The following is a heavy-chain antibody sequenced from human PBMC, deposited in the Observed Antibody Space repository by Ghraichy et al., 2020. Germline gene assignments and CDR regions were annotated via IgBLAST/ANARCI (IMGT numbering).Heavy chain of an antibody. J-gene: IGHJ6*02. CDR1: GFTFSNAW. CDR2: IKSTTDGGTI. Sequence: GGSLRLSCAASGFTFSNAWIHWVRQTPGEGLEWVGRIKSTTDGGTIDYAAPVQGRFTISRDDSKNTVYLQMNSLKTEDTAVYYCTTAWMDVWGQGTTVTVSS. CDR3: TTAWMDV. V-gene: IGHV3-15*07.